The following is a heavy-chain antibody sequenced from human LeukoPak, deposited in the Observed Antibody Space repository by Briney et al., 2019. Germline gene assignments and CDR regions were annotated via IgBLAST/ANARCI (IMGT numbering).Heavy chain of an antibody. CDR3: AKDNFHYYDSSGYYPY. D-gene: IGHD3-22*01. CDR2: ISGSGGST. Sequence: PGGSLRLSCAASGFTFSNYAMSWVRQAPGKGLEWVSSISGSGGSTYYADSVKGRFTISRDNSKNTLYLQMNSLRAEDTAVYYCAKDNFHYYDSSGYYPYWGQGTLVTVSS. CDR1: GFTFSNYA. J-gene: IGHJ4*02. V-gene: IGHV3-23*01.